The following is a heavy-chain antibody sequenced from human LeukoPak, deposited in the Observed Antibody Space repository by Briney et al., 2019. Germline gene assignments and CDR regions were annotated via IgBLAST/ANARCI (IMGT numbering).Heavy chain of an antibody. V-gene: IGHV3-23*01. CDR3: ARVYYYGSGRPRPFDP. CDR1: GFTFSSYT. J-gene: IGHJ5*02. CDR2: ISRRGDIT. Sequence: GGSLRLSCAASGFTFSSYTMSWVRQAPGKGLEWVSAISRRGDITTYADSVKGRFTISRDNSKNTLHLQMDSLRAEDTAVYYCARVYYYGSGRPRPFDPWGQGTLVTVSS. D-gene: IGHD3-10*01.